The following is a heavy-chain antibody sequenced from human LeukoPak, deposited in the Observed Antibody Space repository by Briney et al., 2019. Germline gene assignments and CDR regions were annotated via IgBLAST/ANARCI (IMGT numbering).Heavy chain of an antibody. CDR1: GFTFSSSP. J-gene: IGHJ4*02. Sequence: QPGGSLRLSCVTSGFTFSSSPMTWVRQAPGKGLEWVSSITESGDNTYYTDPVKGRLTISRDNSKNTLYLQINSLRAEDTAVYYCAKGGYAGSGYWSDYWGQGTLVTVSS. V-gene: IGHV3-23*01. CDR2: ITESGDNT. D-gene: IGHD3-3*01. CDR3: AKGGYAGSGYWSDY.